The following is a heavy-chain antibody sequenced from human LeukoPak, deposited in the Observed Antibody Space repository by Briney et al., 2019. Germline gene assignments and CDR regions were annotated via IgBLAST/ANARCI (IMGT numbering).Heavy chain of an antibody. J-gene: IGHJ4*02. Sequence: GESLKISCKGSGYSFTSCWIGWVRQMPGKGLEWMGIIYPGDSDTRYSPSFQGQVTISADKSISTAYLQWNSLKASDTAIYYCARRYSTAAPLDDWGQGTLVTVFS. CDR1: GYSFTSCW. CDR2: IYPGDSDT. V-gene: IGHV5-51*01. CDR3: ARRYSTAAPLDD. D-gene: IGHD2-15*01.